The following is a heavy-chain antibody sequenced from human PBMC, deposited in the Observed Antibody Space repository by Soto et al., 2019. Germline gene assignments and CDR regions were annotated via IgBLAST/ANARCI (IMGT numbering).Heavy chain of an antibody. CDR3: ARKYYYDSSGYDY. D-gene: IGHD3-22*01. J-gene: IGHJ4*02. CDR2: IYHSGST. Sequence: PSETLSLTCAVSGGSISGSNWWSWVRQPPGKGLEWIGEIYHSGSTNYNPSLKSRVTISVDKSKNQFSLKLSSVTAADTAVYYCARKYYYDSSGYDYWGPGTLVTVSS. CDR1: GGSISGSNW. V-gene: IGHV4-4*02.